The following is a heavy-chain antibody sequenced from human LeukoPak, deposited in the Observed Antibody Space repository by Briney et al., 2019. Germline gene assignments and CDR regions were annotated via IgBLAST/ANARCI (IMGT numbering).Heavy chain of an antibody. CDR2: MNPNSGNT. CDR1: GYTFTSYD. J-gene: IGHJ4*02. Sequence: ASVKVSCKASGYTFTSYDINWVRQATGRGLEWMGWMNPNSGNTGYAQKFQGRVTMTRNTSISTAYMELSSLRSEDTAVYYCARGSFYSSSSVDYFDYWGQGTLVTVSS. D-gene: IGHD6-6*01. CDR3: ARGSFYSSSSVDYFDY. V-gene: IGHV1-8*01.